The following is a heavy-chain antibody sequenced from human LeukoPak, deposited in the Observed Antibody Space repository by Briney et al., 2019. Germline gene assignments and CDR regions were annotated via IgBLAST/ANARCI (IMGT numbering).Heavy chain of an antibody. Sequence: PSETLSLTCSVSGYSIRSGYQWGWIRQAPGKGLEWIGSINYSGRTYDNPSLKSRVTISIDTSKNQIFLKLRSTTAADTAHYYCARAEINDYNRYWGQGILVIVS. CDR2: INYSGRT. D-gene: IGHD4-11*01. J-gene: IGHJ4*02. CDR1: GYSIRSGYQ. V-gene: IGHV4-38-2*01. CDR3: ARAEINDYNRY.